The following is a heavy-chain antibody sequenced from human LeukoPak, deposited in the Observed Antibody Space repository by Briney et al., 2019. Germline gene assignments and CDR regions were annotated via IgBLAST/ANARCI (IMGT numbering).Heavy chain of an antibody. CDR1: GFTISNSA. CDR2: ITDNGAHT. Sequence: PGGSLRLSCAASGFTISNSAMTWVRQAPGKGLDWVSIITDNGAHTFCADSVKGRFTISRDTSENTLYLQMNSLRADDTAVYYCATVGGSCSSSNCFAYFAYWGQGTLLTVSS. D-gene: IGHD2-2*01. J-gene: IGHJ4*02. CDR3: ATVGGSCSSSNCFAYFAY. V-gene: IGHV3-23*01.